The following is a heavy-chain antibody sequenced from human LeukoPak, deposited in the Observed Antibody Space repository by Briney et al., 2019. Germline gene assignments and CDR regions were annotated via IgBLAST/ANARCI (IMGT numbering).Heavy chain of an antibody. Sequence: PGGSLRLSCAASGLSVSINYMYWVRQAPGKGLEWVSVFYIDGTKYYADFAKGRFTISRDSSTNTLFLQMNSLRVEDTAVYYCARTFSRPNNAFDIWGQGTMVTVSS. CDR1: GLSVSINY. V-gene: IGHV3-53*01. CDR2: FYIDGTK. D-gene: IGHD2/OR15-2a*01. CDR3: ARTFSRPNNAFDI. J-gene: IGHJ3*02.